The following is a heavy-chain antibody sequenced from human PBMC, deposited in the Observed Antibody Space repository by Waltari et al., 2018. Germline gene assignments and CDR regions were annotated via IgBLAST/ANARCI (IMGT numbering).Heavy chain of an antibody. V-gene: IGHV3-30*02. CDR3: ARERDFDWLSGPPSDY. D-gene: IGHD3-9*01. Sequence: QVQLVESGGGVVQPGGSLRLSCAASGFTFSSYGMHWVRQAPGKGLDWVAFIRYDGSNKYYADSVKGRFTISRDNSKNTLYLQMNSLRAEDTAVYYCARERDFDWLSGPPSDYWGQGTLVTVSS. J-gene: IGHJ4*02. CDR1: GFTFSSYG. CDR2: IRYDGSNK.